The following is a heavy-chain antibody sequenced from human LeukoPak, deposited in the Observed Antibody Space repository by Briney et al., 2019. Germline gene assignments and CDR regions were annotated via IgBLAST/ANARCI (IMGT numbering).Heavy chain of an antibody. V-gene: IGHV1-46*01. CDR2: SNPSGGST. J-gene: IGHJ6*03. CDR1: GYTFTSYY. D-gene: IGHD3-9*01. Sequence: GASVKVSCKASGYTFTSYYMHWVRHAPGQGLEWRGISNPSGGSTSYAQTFKGRVTMTRDMSTSTVYMELSSLRSEDTAVYYCARVSEDYDILTGPHYYYYMDVWGKGTTVTVSS. CDR3: ARVSEDYDILTGPHYYYYMDV.